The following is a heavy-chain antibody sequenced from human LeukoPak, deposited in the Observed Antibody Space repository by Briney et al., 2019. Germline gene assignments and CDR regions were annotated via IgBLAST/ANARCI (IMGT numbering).Heavy chain of an antibody. CDR1: GFTFSSYW. CDR3: ARAGGSTVSHSDY. D-gene: IGHD4-17*01. Sequence: GGSLRLSCAVSGFTFSSYWMHWVRQAPGKGLVWVSHIKTDGSTTAYADSVEGRFTISRDNAKNTLYLQMNSLRAEDTAVYYCARAGGSTVSHSDYWGQGTLVTVSS. CDR2: IKTDGSTT. V-gene: IGHV3-74*01. J-gene: IGHJ4*02.